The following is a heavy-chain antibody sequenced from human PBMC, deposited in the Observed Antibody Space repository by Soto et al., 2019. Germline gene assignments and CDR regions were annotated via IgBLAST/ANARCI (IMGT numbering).Heavy chain of an antibody. D-gene: IGHD3-16*02. V-gene: IGHV3-23*01. CDR3: AKDRGMTVIAGDAFDI. Sequence: EVQLMESGGGLVQPGGSLRLSCASSGFTLSMSAVNWVRQAPGKGLEWVSYISDSGDRTYYTDSVKGRFTISRDRSKNRVLFQTVALSVEDTAVYYCAKDRGMTVIAGDAFDIWGAGTKVTVSS. J-gene: IGHJ3*02. CDR1: GFTLSMSA. CDR2: ISDSGDRT.